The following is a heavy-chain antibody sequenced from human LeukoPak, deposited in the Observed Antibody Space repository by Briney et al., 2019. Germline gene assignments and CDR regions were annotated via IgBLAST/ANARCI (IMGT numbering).Heavy chain of an antibody. V-gene: IGHV5-51*01. CDR2: IYPGDSDT. CDR3: ASPIQYSSGWYEFDY. Sequence: GESLKISCKGSGYSFTSYWLGWVRQMPGKGLEWMGIIYPGDSDTRYSPSFQGQVTISADKSISTAYLQWSSLKASDTAMYYCASPIQYSSGWYEFDYWGQGTLVTVSS. CDR1: GYSFTSYW. J-gene: IGHJ4*02. D-gene: IGHD6-19*01.